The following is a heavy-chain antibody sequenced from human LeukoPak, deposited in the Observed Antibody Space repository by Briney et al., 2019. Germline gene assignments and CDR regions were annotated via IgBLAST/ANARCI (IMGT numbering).Heavy chain of an antibody. CDR2: IRYDGGNK. CDR3: AKGGGVDIVVVPAVNWFDP. J-gene: IGHJ5*02. V-gene: IGHV3-30*02. D-gene: IGHD2-2*01. CDR1: GFTFSSYG. Sequence: GGSLRLSCAASGFTFSSYGMHWVRQAPGKGLEWVAFIRYDGGNKYYADSVKGRFTISRDNSKNTLYLQMNSLRAEDTAVYYCAKGGGVDIVVVPAVNWFDPWGQGTLVTVSS.